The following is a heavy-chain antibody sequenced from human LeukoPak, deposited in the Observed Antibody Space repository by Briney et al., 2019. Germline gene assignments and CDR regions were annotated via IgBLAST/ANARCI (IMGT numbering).Heavy chain of an antibody. D-gene: IGHD3-22*01. CDR2: IYSGGST. CDR1: GFTVSSNY. V-gene: IGHV3-66*01. Sequence: GGSLRLSCAASGFTVSSNYMSWVRQAPGKGLEWVSVIYSGGSTYYADSVKGRFTISRDNSKNTLYLQMNSLRADDTAVYYCARVTSYYYNTSGDYYFDYWGQGTLVTVSS. CDR3: ARVTSYYYNTSGDYYFDY. J-gene: IGHJ4*02.